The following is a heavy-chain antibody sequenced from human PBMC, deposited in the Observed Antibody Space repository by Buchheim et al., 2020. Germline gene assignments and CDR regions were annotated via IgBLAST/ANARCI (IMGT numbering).Heavy chain of an antibody. CDR1: GFTFSSYG. Sequence: QVQLVESGGGVVQPGRSLRLSCAASGFTFSSYGMHWVRQAPGKGLEWVAVISYDGSNKYYADSVKGRFTISRDNSKNTLYLQMNSLRAEDTAVYYCAKDRAYYYDSSGYYPHSLLDYWGQGTL. V-gene: IGHV3-30*18. J-gene: IGHJ4*02. CDR2: ISYDGSNK. D-gene: IGHD3-22*01. CDR3: AKDRAYYYDSSGYYPHSLLDY.